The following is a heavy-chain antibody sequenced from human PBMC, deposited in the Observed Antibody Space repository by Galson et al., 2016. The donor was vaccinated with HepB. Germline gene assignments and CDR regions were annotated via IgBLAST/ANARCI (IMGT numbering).Heavy chain of an antibody. CDR2: IKEDGSKA. V-gene: IGHV3-7*03. D-gene: IGHD6-19*01. CDR3: ARYGDEAGWNFHQ. J-gene: IGHJ1*01. Sequence: SLRLSCAASGFTFSRFWMNWVRQAPGKGLEWVASIKEDGSKAFYADSVKGLFTISRDNVENSLSLQMNSLRAEDTAVFYCARYGDEAGWNFHQWGQGTLVIVSS. CDR1: GFTFSRFW.